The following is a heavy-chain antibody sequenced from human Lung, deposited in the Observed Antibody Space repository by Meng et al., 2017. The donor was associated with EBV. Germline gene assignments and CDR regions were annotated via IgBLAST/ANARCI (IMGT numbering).Heavy chain of an antibody. J-gene: IGHJ4*02. CDR2: VYHRGDT. V-gene: IGHV4-4*02. D-gene: IGHD1-1*01. CDR1: GDSISSDIW. CDR3: GRDQGRQLINH. Sequence: GRLQESGPGLVKPSGTLSLTCTVSGDSISSDIWWSWVRQPPGKGLEWIGEVYHRGDTNYNPSLRSRVVISVDRSKNQFSLNLSSVTAADTAVYYCGRDQGRQLINHWGQGTLVTVSS.